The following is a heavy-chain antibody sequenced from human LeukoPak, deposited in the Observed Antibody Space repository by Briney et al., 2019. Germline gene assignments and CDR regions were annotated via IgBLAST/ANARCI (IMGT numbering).Heavy chain of an antibody. CDR2: INPNSGGT. Sequence: GASVKVSCKASGYTFTGYYMHWVRQAPGQGREWMGWINPNSGGTNYAQKFQGRVTMTRDTSISTAYMELSRLRSDDTAVYYCARDEGYYDISGSDYWGQGTLVTVSS. CDR3: ARDEGYYDISGSDY. D-gene: IGHD3-22*01. J-gene: IGHJ4*02. CDR1: GYTFTGYY. V-gene: IGHV1-2*02.